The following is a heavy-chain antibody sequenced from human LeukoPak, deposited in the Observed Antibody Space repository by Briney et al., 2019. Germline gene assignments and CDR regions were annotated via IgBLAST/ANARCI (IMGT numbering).Heavy chain of an antibody. CDR3: ARDLGSSWHLSFDY. J-gene: IGHJ4*02. V-gene: IGHV3-33*01. CDR1: GFTFSSYG. D-gene: IGHD6-13*01. CDR2: IWYDGSNK. Sequence: PGGSLRLSCAASGFTFSSYGMHWVRQAPGKGLEWVAVIWYDGSNKYYADSVKGRFTISRDNSKNTLYLQMNSLRAEDTAVYYCARDLGSSWHLSFDYWGQGTLVTVSS.